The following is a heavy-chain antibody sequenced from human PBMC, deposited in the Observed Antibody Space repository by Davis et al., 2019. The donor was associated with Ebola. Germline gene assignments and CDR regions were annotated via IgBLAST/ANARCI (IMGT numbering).Heavy chain of an antibody. D-gene: IGHD3-10*01. CDR3: ASVPYYYGSGSP. J-gene: IGHJ5*02. CDR2: IYYSGST. Sequence: SETLSPTCTVSGGSISSSSYYWGWMRQPPGKGLEWIGSIYYSGSTYYNPSLKSRVTISVVTSKNQFSLKLSSVTAADTAVYYCASVPYYYGSGSPWGQGTLVTVSS. V-gene: IGHV4-39*01. CDR1: GGSISSSSYY.